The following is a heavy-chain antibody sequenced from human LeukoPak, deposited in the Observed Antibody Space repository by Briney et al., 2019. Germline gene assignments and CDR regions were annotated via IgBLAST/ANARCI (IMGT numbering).Heavy chain of an antibody. CDR2: ITSNGGTT. D-gene: IGHD2-15*01. J-gene: IGHJ4*02. Sequence: GGSLRLSCSASGFTFSSYIMHWARQAPGKGLEYISAITSNGGTTYYADSVKGRFTISRDNSKNTLYLQMGSLRAEDMAVYYCARGTGYCSGGSCYSGIVYWGQGTLVAVSS. CDR3: ARGTGYCSGGSCYSGIVY. CDR1: GFTFSSYI. V-gene: IGHV3-64*02.